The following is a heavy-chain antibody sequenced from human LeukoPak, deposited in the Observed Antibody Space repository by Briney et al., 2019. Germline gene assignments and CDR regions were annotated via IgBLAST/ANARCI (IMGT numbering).Heavy chain of an antibody. CDR3: VRYPRIHYYFDC. CDR2: MNPNSGHT. CDR1: GYTFTNYD. V-gene: IGHV1-8*01. J-gene: IGHJ4*02. Sequence: GASVKVSCKASGYTFTNYDIYWERQATGQGPEWMGWMNPNSGHTGYAQKFQGRVTMTRNTSISTAYMELSSLSSEDTAVYYCVRYPRIHYYFDCWGQGTLVTVSS.